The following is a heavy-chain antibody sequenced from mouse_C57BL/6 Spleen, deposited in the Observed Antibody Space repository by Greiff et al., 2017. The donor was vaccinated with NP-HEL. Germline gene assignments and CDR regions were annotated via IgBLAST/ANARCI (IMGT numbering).Heavy chain of an antibody. V-gene: IGHV5-4*01. Sequence: EVNVVESGGGLVKPGGSLKLSCAASGFTFSSYAMSWVRQTPEKRLEWVATISDGGSYTYDPDNVKGRFTISRDNAKNNLYLQMSHLKSEDTAMYYCARDRSLYSNLPFAYWGQGTLVTVSA. CDR1: GFTFSSYA. D-gene: IGHD2-5*01. CDR2: ISDGGSYT. J-gene: IGHJ3*01. CDR3: ARDRSLYSNLPFAY.